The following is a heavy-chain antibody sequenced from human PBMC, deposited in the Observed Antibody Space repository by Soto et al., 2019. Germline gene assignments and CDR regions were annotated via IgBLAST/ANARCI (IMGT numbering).Heavy chain of an antibody. CDR3: ARDFRAATGWSRGYLDY. Sequence: QVKLVESGGGVVQPGRSLRLSCAPSGFTFTAYAFHWVRQAPGKGLEWVSVISYDARKIYYADSVKGRFTISRDNSKSTLYVQRNSVRAEDTAIYYCARDFRAATGWSRGYLDYWGQGALVTVSS. D-gene: IGHD6-19*01. CDR1: GFTFTAYA. J-gene: IGHJ4*02. CDR2: ISYDARKI. V-gene: IGHV3-30*04.